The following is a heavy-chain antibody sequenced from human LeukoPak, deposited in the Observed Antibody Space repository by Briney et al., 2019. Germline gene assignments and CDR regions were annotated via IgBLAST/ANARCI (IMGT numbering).Heavy chain of an antibody. CDR2: IYYNEDT. D-gene: IGHD2-15*01. CDR3: ARQLAAGNDGFDV. J-gene: IGHJ3*01. V-gene: IGHV4-39*01. Sequence: PSETLSLTCSVSGVSIYSSTYYWAWIRQPPGKGLEFIGSIYYNEDTFNNPSLKSRLTISVDTSANLFSLRLTSVTAADTATYYCARQLAAGNDGFDVWGQGTVVTVSS. CDR1: GVSIYSSTYY.